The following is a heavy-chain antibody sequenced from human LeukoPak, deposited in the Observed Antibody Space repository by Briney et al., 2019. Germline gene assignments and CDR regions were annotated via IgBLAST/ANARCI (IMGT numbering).Heavy chain of an antibody. J-gene: IGHJ3*02. Sequence: PSETLSLTCAVSGYSISSGYYWGWIRQPPGKGLEWIGSIYHSGSTYYNPSLKSRVTISVDTSKNQFSLKLSSVTAADTAVYYCARLAASNDAFDIWGQGTMVTVSS. V-gene: IGHV4-38-2*01. CDR1: GYSISSGYY. CDR3: ARLAASNDAFDI. CDR2: IYHSGST. D-gene: IGHD6-25*01.